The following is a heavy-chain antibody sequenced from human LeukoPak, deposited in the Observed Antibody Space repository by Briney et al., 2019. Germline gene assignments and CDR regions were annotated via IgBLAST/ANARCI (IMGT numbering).Heavy chain of an antibody. J-gene: IGHJ4*02. V-gene: IGHV3-23*01. CDR1: GFTFSSYA. CDR2: ISGSGGST. Sequence: GGSLRLSCAASGFTFSSYAMSWVRQAPGKGLEWVSAISGSGGSTYYADSVKGRFTISRDNSKNTLYLQMNSLRAEDTAVYYCAKDRPYCSGGSCYQAFDYWGQGTLVTVSS. D-gene: IGHD2-15*01. CDR3: AKDRPYCSGGSCYQAFDY.